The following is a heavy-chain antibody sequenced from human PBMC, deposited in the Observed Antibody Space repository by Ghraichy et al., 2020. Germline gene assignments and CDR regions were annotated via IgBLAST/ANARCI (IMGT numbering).Heavy chain of an antibody. Sequence: GESLNISCAASGFTFSTYSMNWVRQAPGKGLEWVSSISSSSSYMYHADSVKGRFTISRDNAKNSLYLQMNSLRAEDTAVYYCARAAWSIAARAVDYWGQGTLVTVSS. V-gene: IGHV3-21*01. J-gene: IGHJ4*02. CDR1: GFTFSTYS. CDR2: ISSSSSYM. D-gene: IGHD6-6*01. CDR3: ARAAWSIAARAVDY.